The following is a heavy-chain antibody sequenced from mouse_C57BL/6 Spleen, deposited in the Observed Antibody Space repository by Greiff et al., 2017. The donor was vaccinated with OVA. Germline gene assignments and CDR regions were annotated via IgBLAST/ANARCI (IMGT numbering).Heavy chain of an antibody. Sequence: EVKLQESGAELVRPGASVKLSCTASGFNIKDDYMHWVKQRPEQGLEWIGWIDPENGDTEYASKFQGKATITADTSSNTAYLQLSSLTSEDTAVYYCTTPFFAYWGQGTLVTVSA. CDR1: GFNIKDDY. CDR2: IDPENGDT. CDR3: TTPFFAY. V-gene: IGHV14-4*01. J-gene: IGHJ3*01.